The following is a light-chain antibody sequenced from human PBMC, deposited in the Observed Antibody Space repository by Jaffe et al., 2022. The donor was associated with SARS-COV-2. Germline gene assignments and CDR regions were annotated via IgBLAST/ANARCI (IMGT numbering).Light chain of an antibody. CDR1: RSIGSN. CDR2: GAS. Sequence: EVVMTQSPASLSVSPGEGATLSCRAGRSIGSNVAWYQQRPGQAPRLLIYGASTRATGIPARFSGSGSGTEFTLTISSLQSEDFAVYYCQEYNNWPPWTFGQGTKVEIK. V-gene: IGKV3-15*01. J-gene: IGKJ1*01. CDR3: QEYNNWPPWT.